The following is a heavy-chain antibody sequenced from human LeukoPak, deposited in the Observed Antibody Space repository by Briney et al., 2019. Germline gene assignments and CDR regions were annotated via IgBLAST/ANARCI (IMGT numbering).Heavy chain of an antibody. Sequence: SSVKVSCKASGCTFGSYAISWVRQATGQGLEWMGMIIPIFGTANYAQKFQGRVTITADKSTSTAYMELSSLRSEDTAVYYCARAPTYYYDSSGEGYFDYWGQGTLVTVSS. CDR3: ARAPTYYYDSSGEGYFDY. J-gene: IGHJ4*02. D-gene: IGHD3-22*01. CDR1: GCTFGSYA. CDR2: IIPIFGTA. V-gene: IGHV1-69*06.